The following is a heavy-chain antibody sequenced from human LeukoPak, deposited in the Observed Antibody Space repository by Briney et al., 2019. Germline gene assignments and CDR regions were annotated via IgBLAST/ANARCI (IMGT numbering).Heavy chain of an antibody. Sequence: GGSLRLSCAASGFTFSNYAMTWVRQAPGKGLEWVSAISGGADGTYYADSVKGRFTISRDNSRNTLYLHMNSLRAEDTAVYYCAKDTSARRGSLNGWGQGTLVTVSS. V-gene: IGHV3-23*01. CDR2: ISGGADGT. CDR1: GFTFSNYA. CDR3: AKDTSARRGSLNG. D-gene: IGHD3-16*02. J-gene: IGHJ4*02.